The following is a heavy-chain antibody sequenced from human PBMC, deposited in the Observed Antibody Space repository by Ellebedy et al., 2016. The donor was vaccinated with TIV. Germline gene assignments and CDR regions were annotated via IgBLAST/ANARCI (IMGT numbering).Heavy chain of an antibody. CDR1: GFSLSNYW. V-gene: IGHV3-7*03. Sequence: GGSLRLSCAASGFSLSNYWMTWVRQAPGKGLEWVANIKEDGSDKNYVDSVKGRLTISRDNAKNSVYLEMNSLRAEDTAVYYCAKVRVRGGYYLDAFDIWGQGTMVTVSS. CDR3: AKVRVRGGYYLDAFDI. CDR2: IKEDGSDK. J-gene: IGHJ3*02. D-gene: IGHD3-3*01.